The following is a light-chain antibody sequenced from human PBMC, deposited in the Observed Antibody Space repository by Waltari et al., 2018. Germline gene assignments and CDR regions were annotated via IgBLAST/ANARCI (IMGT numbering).Light chain of an antibody. J-gene: IGLJ1*01. Sequence: QSALTQPASVSGSPGQSITISCTGTSSDIGGYNYVSWYQQHPGKAPKLMFYDVRNRPSGVSNRFSGSKSGNTASLTISGLQAEDEADYYCSAYRGGSSTPGFVFGTGTKVTVL. V-gene: IGLV2-14*03. CDR2: DVR. CDR1: SSDIGGYNY. CDR3: SAYRGGSSTPGFV.